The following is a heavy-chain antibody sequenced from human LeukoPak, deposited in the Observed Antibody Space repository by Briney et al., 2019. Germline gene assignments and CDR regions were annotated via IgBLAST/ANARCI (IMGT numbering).Heavy chain of an antibody. CDR1: GFTFSSYG. CDR3: ARDGASMVWGVINPFDY. J-gene: IGHJ4*02. D-gene: IGHD3-10*01. Sequence: PGRSLRLSCAASGFTFSSYGMHWVRQAPGKGLEWVAVIWYDGSNKYYADSVKGRFTISRDNSKNTLYLQMNSLRAEDTAVYYCARDGASMVWGVINPFDYWGQGTLVTVSS. V-gene: IGHV3-33*01. CDR2: IWYDGSNK.